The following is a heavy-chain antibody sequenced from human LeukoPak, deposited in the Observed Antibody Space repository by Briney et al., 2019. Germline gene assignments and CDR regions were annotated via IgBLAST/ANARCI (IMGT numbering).Heavy chain of an antibody. Sequence: GGSLRLSCAASGFTFSSYAMSWVRQAPGKGLVWVSRINSDGSSTSYADSVKGRFTISRDNAKNTLYLQMNSLRAEDTAVYYCARDARGGSSGSCPLYWGQGTLVTVSS. CDR2: INSDGSST. CDR3: ARDARGGSSGSCPLY. D-gene: IGHD1-26*01. V-gene: IGHV3-74*01. CDR1: GFTFSSYA. J-gene: IGHJ4*02.